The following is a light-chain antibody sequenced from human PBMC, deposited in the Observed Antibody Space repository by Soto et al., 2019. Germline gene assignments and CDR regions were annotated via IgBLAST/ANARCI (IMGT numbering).Light chain of an antibody. CDR1: QSVSSSY. CDR3: QQYASPPT. J-gene: IGKJ4*01. CDR2: GAS. Sequence: EIVLTKSPGTLSLSPGERATLSCRASQSVSSSYLAWYQQKPGQAPRLLIYGASSRATGIPDRFSGSGSGTDFTLTISRLEPEDCAVYYWQQYASPPTFGGGTKVEIK. V-gene: IGKV3-20*01.